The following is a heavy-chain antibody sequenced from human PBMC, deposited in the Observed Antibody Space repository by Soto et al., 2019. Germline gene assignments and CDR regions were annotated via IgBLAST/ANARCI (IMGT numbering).Heavy chain of an antibody. CDR3: TKARFHFVTMVRGVPDY. V-gene: IGHV3-23*01. J-gene: IGHJ4*02. D-gene: IGHD3-10*01. Sequence: PGGSLRLSCAASGFTFSSYAMSWVRQAPGKGLEWVPAISGSGGSTYYADSVKGRFTISRDNSKNTLYLQMNSLRAEDTAVYYCTKARFHFVTMVRGVPDYWGQGTLVTVSS. CDR2: ISGSGGST. CDR1: GFTFSSYA.